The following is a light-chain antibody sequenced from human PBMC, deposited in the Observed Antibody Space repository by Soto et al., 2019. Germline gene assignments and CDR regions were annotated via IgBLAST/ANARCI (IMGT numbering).Light chain of an antibody. CDR1: QSISTN. CDR2: DAS. J-gene: IGKJ4*01. V-gene: IGKV3-20*01. Sequence: EIVLTQSPGTLSLSPGERATLSCRASQSISTNLAWYQQRPGQAPRLLIYDASTRATGIPDRFSGSGSGTDFTLTISRLEPEDFAVYFCQQYARSPLAFGGGTKVDIK. CDR3: QQYARSPLA.